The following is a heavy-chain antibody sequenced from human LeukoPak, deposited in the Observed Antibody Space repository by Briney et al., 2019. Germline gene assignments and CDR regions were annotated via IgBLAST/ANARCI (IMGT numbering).Heavy chain of an antibody. D-gene: IGHD3-10*01. Sequence: SETLSLTCTVSGGSISSYYWSWIRQPPGKGLEWIGYIYYSGSTNYNPSLKSRVTISVDTSKNQFSLKLSSVTAADTAVYYCARAYTMVRGVINKGHGYYGMDVWGQGTTVTVSS. CDR2: IYYSGST. CDR1: GGSISSYY. CDR3: ARAYTMVRGVINKGHGYYGMDV. V-gene: IGHV4-59*01. J-gene: IGHJ6*02.